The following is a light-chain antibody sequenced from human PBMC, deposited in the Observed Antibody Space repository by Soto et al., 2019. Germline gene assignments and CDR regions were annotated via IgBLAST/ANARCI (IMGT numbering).Light chain of an antibody. Sequence: DIQMTQSPSTLSASVGDRVTITCRASQSISSWLAWYQQKPGKAPNLLIYKASTLESGVPSRFSGSGSGTEFTLTISSVQPDDFATYYCQQYNSYTWTFGQGTKVDIK. CDR3: QQYNSYTWT. CDR1: QSISSW. CDR2: KAS. V-gene: IGKV1-5*03. J-gene: IGKJ1*01.